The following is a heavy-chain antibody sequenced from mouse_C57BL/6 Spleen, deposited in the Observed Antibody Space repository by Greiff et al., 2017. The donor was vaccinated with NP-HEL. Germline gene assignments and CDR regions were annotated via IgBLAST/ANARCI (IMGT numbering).Heavy chain of an antibody. J-gene: IGHJ2*01. CDR3: ARDDHEGYFDY. Sequence: EVQLQQSVAELVRPGASVKLSCTASGFTIKNTYMHWVKQRPEQGLEWIGRIDPANGNTKYAPKFQGKATITADTSSNTAYLQLSSLTSEDTAIYYCARDDHEGYFDYWGQGTTLTVSS. CDR2: IDPANGNT. V-gene: IGHV14-3*01. CDR1: GFTIKNTY. D-gene: IGHD2-4*01.